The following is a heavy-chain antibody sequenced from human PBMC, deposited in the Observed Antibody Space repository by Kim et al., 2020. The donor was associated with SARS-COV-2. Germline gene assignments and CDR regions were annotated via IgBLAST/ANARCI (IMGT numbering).Heavy chain of an antibody. D-gene: IGHD6-13*01. CDR2: IYPGDSDT. V-gene: IGHV5-51*01. CDR3: ARPSYSSSWYDHYYYGMDV. Sequence: GESLKISCKGSGYSFTSYWIGWVRQMPGKGLEWMGIIYPGDSDTRYSPSFQGQVTISADKSISTAYLQWSSLKASDTAMYYCARPSYSSSWYDHYYYGMDVWGQGTTVTVSS. J-gene: IGHJ6*02. CDR1: GYSFTSYW.